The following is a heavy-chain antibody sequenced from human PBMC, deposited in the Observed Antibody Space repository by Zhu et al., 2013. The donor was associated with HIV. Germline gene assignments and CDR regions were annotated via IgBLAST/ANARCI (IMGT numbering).Heavy chain of an antibody. CDR2: IIPIFGTA. D-gene: IGHD2-2*01. CDR1: GGTFSSYA. J-gene: IGHJ5*02. Sequence: QVQLVQSGAEVKKPGSSVKVSCKASGGTFSSYAISWVRQAPGQGLEWMGGIIPIFGTANYAQKFQGRVTITADKSTSTAYMELSSLRSEDTAVYYCARDPGYCSSTSCLLWFDPWGRGNPCHRLL. CDR3: ARDPGYCSSTSCLLWFDP. V-gene: IGHV1-69*06.